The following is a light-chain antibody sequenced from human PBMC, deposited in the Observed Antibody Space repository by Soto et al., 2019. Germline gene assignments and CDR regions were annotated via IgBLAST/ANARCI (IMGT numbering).Light chain of an antibody. Sequence: EIVMTQSPATLSVSPGERATLSCRASQSVNSNLAWYQQKLGQAPRVLIYGASNRATGIPARFSGSGSGTDFTLTISSLEPEDFAVYYCQQRSNWPPITFGQGTRREIK. J-gene: IGKJ5*01. CDR2: GAS. V-gene: IGKV3-11*01. CDR1: QSVNSN. CDR3: QQRSNWPPIT.